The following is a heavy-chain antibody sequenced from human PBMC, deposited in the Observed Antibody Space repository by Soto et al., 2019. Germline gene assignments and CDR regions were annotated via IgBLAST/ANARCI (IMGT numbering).Heavy chain of an antibody. J-gene: IGHJ4*02. Sequence: QVQLVQSGAEVKKPGSSLKVSCKASGGTFSSYTISWVRQAPGQGLEWMGRIIPILGIANYAQKFQGRVTITADKYTSTAYRDLSSLRPKDTAVYYCAKGAMVRGPAHDYWGQGTLVTVSS. CDR3: AKGAMVRGPAHDY. CDR1: GGTFSSYT. V-gene: IGHV1-69*02. CDR2: IIPILGIA. D-gene: IGHD3-10*01.